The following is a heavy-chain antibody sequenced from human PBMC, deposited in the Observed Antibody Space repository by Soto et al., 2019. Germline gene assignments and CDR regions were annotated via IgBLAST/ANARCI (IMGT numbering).Heavy chain of an antibody. CDR3: AKRDVPHSTSNAYFYDH. V-gene: IGHV3-23*01. CDR1: GFPFAPST. CDR2: ISVSVGST. J-gene: IGHJ4*02. D-gene: IGHD2-21*02. Sequence: GGSLRLSCGVSGFPFAPSTMSWVRQAPGKGLEWVSTISVSVGSTYSADSVQGRFTVSSDISDNTLFLRMTSLTGDDTAVYFCAKRDVPHSTSNAYFYDHWGRGVLVTVSS.